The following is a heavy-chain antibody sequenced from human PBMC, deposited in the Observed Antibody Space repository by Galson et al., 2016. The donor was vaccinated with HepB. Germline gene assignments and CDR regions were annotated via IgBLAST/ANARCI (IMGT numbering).Heavy chain of an antibody. CDR2: TYYRSKWSS. Sequence: CAISGDSVSRNTAAWNWIRQSASRGLEWLGRTYYRSKWSSDYAVSMKSRITINADTSMNQFSLQLNSVTPEDTAVYYCASGTGAYVQWGQGTLVTVSS. CDR3: ASGTGAYVQ. V-gene: IGHV6-1*01. CDR1: GDSVSRNTAA. J-gene: IGHJ4*02. D-gene: IGHD5-12*01.